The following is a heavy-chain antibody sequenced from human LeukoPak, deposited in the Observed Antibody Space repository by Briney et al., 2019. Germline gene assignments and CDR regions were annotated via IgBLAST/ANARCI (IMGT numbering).Heavy chain of an antibody. CDR1: GFTVSSNY. CDR3: ARDRNYYGSGKDAFDI. V-gene: IGHV3-53*01. J-gene: IGHJ3*02. D-gene: IGHD3-10*01. Sequence: SGGSLRLSCAASGFTVSSNYMSWVRQAPEKGLEWVSVIYSGGSTYYADSVKGRFTISRDNSKNTLYLQMNSLRAEDTAVYYCARDRNYYGSGKDAFDIWGQGTMVTVSS. CDR2: IYSGGST.